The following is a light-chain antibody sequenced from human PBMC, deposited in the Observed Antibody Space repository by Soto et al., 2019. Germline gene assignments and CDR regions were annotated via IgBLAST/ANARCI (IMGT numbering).Light chain of an antibody. CDR1: ENVDIY. CDR2: DSY. J-gene: IGKJ4*01. V-gene: IGKV3-11*01. Sequence: EVILTQSPATLSLSPGERATLSCRASENVDIYLAWYHQKPGQAPRLLIYDSYNRATGIPPRFSGSGSGTDFTLTISSLEPEDFAVYYCLQRRNWPPLTFGGGTKVEIK. CDR3: LQRRNWPPLT.